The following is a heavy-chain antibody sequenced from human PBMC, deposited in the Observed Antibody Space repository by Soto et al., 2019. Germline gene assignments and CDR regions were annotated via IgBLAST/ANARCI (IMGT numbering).Heavy chain of an antibody. V-gene: IGHV4-31*03. CDR1: GGSISSGGYY. CDR3: ASDSWYGGEYGMDV. D-gene: IGHD6-13*01. CDR2: IYYSGST. J-gene: IGHJ6*02. Sequence: QVQLQESGPGLVKPSQTLSLTCTVSGGSISSGGYYWSWILQHPGKGLEWIGYIYYSGSTYYNPSLKSRVTISVDTSKNQFSLKLSSVTAADTAVYYCASDSWYGGEYGMDVWGQGTTVTVSS.